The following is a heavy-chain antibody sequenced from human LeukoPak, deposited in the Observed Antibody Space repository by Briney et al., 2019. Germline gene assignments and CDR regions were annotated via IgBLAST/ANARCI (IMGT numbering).Heavy chain of an antibody. CDR1: GYTFTNYG. CDR3: ARVVLDHYYDSSGYLGTLDY. CDR2: INTYNGNT. Sequence: APVKVSCKASGYTFTNYGISWVRQAPGQGLEWMGWINTYNGNTNYAQKFQGRVTMTTDTSTSTAYMELRSLRSDDTAVYYCARVVLDHYYDSSGYLGTLDYWGQGTLVTVSS. D-gene: IGHD3-22*01. J-gene: IGHJ4*02. V-gene: IGHV1-18*01.